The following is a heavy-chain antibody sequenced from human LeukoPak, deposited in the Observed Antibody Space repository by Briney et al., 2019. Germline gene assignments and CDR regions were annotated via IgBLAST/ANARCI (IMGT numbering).Heavy chain of an antibody. CDR2: IYSGGST. J-gene: IGHJ4*02. CDR1: GFTVSSNY. Sequence: GGSLRLSCAASGFTVSSNYMSWVRQAPGKGLEWVSVIYSGGSTYYADSVKGRFTISRHNSKNTLYLQMNSLRAEGTAVYYCARDLSGWSDYWGQGTLVTVSS. D-gene: IGHD6-19*01. CDR3: ARDLSGWSDY. V-gene: IGHV3-53*04.